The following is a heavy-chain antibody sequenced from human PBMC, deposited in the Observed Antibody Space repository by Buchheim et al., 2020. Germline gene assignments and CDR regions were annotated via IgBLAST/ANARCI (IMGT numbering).Heavy chain of an antibody. CDR2: ISSSRTYI. CDR1: GFSFSTYA. Sequence: EVQLVESGGGLVKPGGSLRLSCAASGFSFSTYAMNWVRQSPGKGLEWVSSISSSRTYIYYAASVKGRFTISRDNAKNSLYLQMNSLRVEDTAIYYCTRAMTATVEDYWGQGTL. D-gene: IGHD5-18*01. V-gene: IGHV3-21*01. CDR3: TRAMTATVEDY. J-gene: IGHJ4*02.